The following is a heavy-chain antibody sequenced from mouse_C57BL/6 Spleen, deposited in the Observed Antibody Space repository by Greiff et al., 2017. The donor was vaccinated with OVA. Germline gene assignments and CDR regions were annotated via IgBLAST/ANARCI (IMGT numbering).Heavy chain of an antibody. J-gene: IGHJ4*01. CDR2: IDPANGNT. CDR3: ARSGYDYDYAMDY. CDR1: GFNIQNTY. Sequence: VQLQQSVAELVRPGASVKLSCTASGFNIQNTYMHWVKQRPEQGLEWIGRIDPANGNTKYAPKFQGKATITADTSSNTAYLQLSSLTSEDTAIYYCARSGYDYDYAMDYWGQGTSVTVSS. V-gene: IGHV14-3*01. D-gene: IGHD2-4*01.